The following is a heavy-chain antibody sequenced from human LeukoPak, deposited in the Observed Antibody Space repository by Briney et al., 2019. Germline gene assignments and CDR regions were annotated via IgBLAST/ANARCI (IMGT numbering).Heavy chain of an antibody. CDR1: GYTFTNYD. CDR3: ARVPRYCSGGSCYNFDY. Sequence: VKVSCKASGYTFTNYDINWVRQAPGQGLEWMGWINPNSGGTNYAQKFQGRVTMTRDTSISTAYMELSRLRSDDTAVYYCARVPRYCSGGSCYNFDYWGQGTLVTVSS. CDR2: INPNSGGT. J-gene: IGHJ4*02. D-gene: IGHD2-15*01. V-gene: IGHV1-2*02.